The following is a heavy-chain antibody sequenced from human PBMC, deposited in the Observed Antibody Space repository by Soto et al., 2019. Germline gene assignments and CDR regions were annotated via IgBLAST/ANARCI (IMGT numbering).Heavy chain of an antibody. J-gene: IGHJ5*02. D-gene: IGHD1-26*01. CDR3: AREASGVGATKTDP. CDR1: GGSISSGGYY. CDR2: IYYSGST. V-gene: IGHV4-31*03. Sequence: PSETLSLTCTVSGGSISSGGYYWSWIRQHPGKGLEWIGYIYYSGSTYYNPSLKSRVTISVDTSKNQFSLKLSSVTAADTAVYYCAREASGVGATKTDPWGQGTLVTVSS.